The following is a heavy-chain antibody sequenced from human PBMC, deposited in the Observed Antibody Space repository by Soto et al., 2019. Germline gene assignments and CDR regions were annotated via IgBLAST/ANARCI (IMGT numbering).Heavy chain of an antibody. Sequence: QVQLQESGPGLVKPSETLSLTCTVSGGSISSYYWSWIRQPPGKGLEWIGYIYYSGSTNYNPSLKSRVTISVDTSKNQFSLKLSSVTAADTAVYYWARRLGDYWGQGTLVTVSS. D-gene: IGHD3-22*01. CDR1: GGSISSYY. CDR3: ARRLGDY. J-gene: IGHJ4*02. V-gene: IGHV4-59*01. CDR2: IYYSGST.